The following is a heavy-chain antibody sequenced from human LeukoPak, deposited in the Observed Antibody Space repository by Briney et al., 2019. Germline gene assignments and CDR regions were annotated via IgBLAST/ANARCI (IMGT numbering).Heavy chain of an antibody. D-gene: IGHD4-17*01. Sequence: GGSLRLSCAASGFTFSDYYMSWIRQAPGKGLEWVAVISYDGSNKYYADSVKGRFTISRDNSKNTLYLQMNSLRAEDTAVYYCAKDRLSYGDYVPDYWGQGTLVTVSS. V-gene: IGHV3-30*18. CDR2: ISYDGSNK. J-gene: IGHJ4*02. CDR3: AKDRLSYGDYVPDY. CDR1: GFTFSDYY.